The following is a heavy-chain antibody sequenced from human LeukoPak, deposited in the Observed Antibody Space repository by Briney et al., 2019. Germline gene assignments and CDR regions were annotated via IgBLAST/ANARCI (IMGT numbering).Heavy chain of an antibody. CDR1: GFTFSSYS. J-gene: IGHJ4*02. V-gene: IGHV3-48*02. Sequence: GGSLRLSCAASGFTFSSYSMNWVRQAPGKGLEWVSYISSSSSTIYYADSVKGRFTISRDNAKNSLYLQMDSLRDEDTAVYYCARDAPPRGSGSYSSNWGQGTLVTVSS. CDR3: ARDAPPRGSGSYSSN. CDR2: ISSSSSTI. D-gene: IGHD3-10*01.